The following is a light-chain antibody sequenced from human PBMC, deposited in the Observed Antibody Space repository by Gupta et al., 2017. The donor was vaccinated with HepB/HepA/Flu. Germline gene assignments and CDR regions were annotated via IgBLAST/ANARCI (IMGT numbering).Light chain of an antibody. CDR3: QVWDSSSVV. Sequence: SSVLTPPPSLSVAPGTSARITCGGTKIGSKSVHWYRQKPGQGHVLVVEDDSGRPAGITERFSGYNAGNTATLTISRVEAGDEDDYYCQVWDSSSVVFGGGTKLTVL. J-gene: IGLJ2*01. CDR2: DDS. CDR1: KIGSKS. V-gene: IGLV3-21*03.